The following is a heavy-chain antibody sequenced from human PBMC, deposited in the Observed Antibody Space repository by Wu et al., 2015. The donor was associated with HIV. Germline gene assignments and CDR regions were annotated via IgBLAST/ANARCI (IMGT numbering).Heavy chain of an antibody. CDR2: INPNSGGT. V-gene: IGHV1-2*02. Sequence: QVQLVQSGAEVKKPGASVKVSCKASGYTFTGYYMHWVRQAPGQGLEWMGWINPNSGGTNYAQKFQGRVTMTRDTSISTAYMELSRLRSDDTAVYYCARGRNYYGSGSYSSWFDPWGQGTLVTVSS. D-gene: IGHD3-10*01. CDR1: GYTFTGYY. J-gene: IGHJ5*02. CDR3: ARGRNYYGSGSYSSWFDP.